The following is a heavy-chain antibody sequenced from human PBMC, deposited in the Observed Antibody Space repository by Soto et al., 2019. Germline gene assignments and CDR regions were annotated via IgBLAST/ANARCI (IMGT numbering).Heavy chain of an antibody. Sequence: SVKVSCNASGGTFSSYSISWVRQAPGQGLEWMGGIIPIFGTANYAQKFQCRVTITADKSTSTAYMELSSLRSEDTAVYYCASRFLVVVVVAPDYYGMDVWGQGTTVTLS. CDR3: ASRFLVVVVVAPDYYGMDV. CDR2: IIPIFGTA. CDR1: GGTFSSYS. V-gene: IGHV1-69*06. J-gene: IGHJ6*02. D-gene: IGHD2-15*01.